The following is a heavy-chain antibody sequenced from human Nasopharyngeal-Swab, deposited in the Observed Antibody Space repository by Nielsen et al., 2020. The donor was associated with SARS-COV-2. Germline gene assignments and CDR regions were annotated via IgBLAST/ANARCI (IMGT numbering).Heavy chain of an antibody. J-gene: IGHJ6*02. CDR3: ARAGRGSSSWYVMDYYYGMDV. D-gene: IGHD6-13*01. Sequence: WVRQAHGQGLEWMGWINTNTGHPTYAQGFTGRFVFSLDTSVSTAYLQISSLKAEDTAVYNCARAGRGSSSWYVMDYYYGMDVWGQGTTVTVSS. V-gene: IGHV7-4-1*02. CDR2: INTNTGHP.